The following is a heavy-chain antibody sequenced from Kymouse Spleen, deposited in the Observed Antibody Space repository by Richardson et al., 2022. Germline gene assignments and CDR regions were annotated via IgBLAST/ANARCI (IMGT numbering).Heavy chain of an antibody. D-gene: IGHD4-11,IGHD4-11*01. Sequence: QVQLQQWGAGLLKPSETLSLTCAVYGGSFSGYYWSWIRQPPGKGLEWIGEINHSGSTNYNPSLKSRVTISVDTSKNQFSLKLSSVTAADTAVYYCARGGGYSNYKTDYYGMDVWGQGTTVTVSS. CDR1: GGSFSGYY. CDR3: ARGGGYSNYKTDYYGMDV. CDR2: INHSGST. V-gene: IGHV4-34*01. J-gene: IGHJ6*02.